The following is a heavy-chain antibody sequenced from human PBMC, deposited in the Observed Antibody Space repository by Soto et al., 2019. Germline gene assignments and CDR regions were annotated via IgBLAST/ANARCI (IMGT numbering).Heavy chain of an antibody. V-gene: IGHV3-53*01. D-gene: IGHD6-6*01. J-gene: IGHJ4*02. Sequence: GGSLRLSCAASGFTLSSNYMSWVRQAPGKGREWVSGIDSGGSTYYADSVKGRFAISRDNSKNTLYLQMNSLRAEDTAVYYCARGVGSIAANDYWGQGTLVTVSS. CDR1: GFTLSSNY. CDR2: IDSGGST. CDR3: ARGVGSIAANDY.